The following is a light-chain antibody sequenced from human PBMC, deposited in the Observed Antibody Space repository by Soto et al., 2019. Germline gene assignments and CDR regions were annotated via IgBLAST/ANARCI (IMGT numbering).Light chain of an antibody. CDR2: EVT. CDR1: SSDVGGYNF. CDR3: SSYASSNIFL. J-gene: IGLJ1*01. Sequence: QSVLTQPASVSGSPGQSITISCTGTSSDVGGYNFVSWYQQHPGKAPKLTIYEVTNRPSGVSSRFSGSKSGNTASLTISGLQPEDEADYCCSSYASSNIFLFGNGTKVTVL. V-gene: IGLV2-14*01.